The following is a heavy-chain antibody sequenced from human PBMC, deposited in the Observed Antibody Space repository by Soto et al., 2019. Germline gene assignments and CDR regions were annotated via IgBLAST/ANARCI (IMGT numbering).Heavy chain of an antibody. V-gene: IGHV4-61*01. J-gene: IGHJ5*02. Sequence: XTLSLPCTVSGGSLSSGRYYWSWIRQPPGKGLEWIGYIYYSGSTNYNTSLKSRVTISVDTYKNQFSLKLSSVTAADTAVYYCARVSQLRNNNWFDPWGQGTLVTVSS. CDR1: GGSLSSGRYY. D-gene: IGHD1-7*01. CDR2: IYYSGST. CDR3: ARVSQLRNNNWFDP.